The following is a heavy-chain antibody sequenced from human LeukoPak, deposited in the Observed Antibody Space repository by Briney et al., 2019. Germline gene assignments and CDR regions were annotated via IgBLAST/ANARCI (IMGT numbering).Heavy chain of an antibody. V-gene: IGHV4-4*07. CDR3: ARASVTATRPLQH. CDR1: GDSISTYY. D-gene: IGHD2-21*02. Sequence: SETLSLTCTVSGDSISTYYWSWIRQPAGKGLEWIGHIYTSGSTRYNPSLKSRVTMSVDTSKNQFSLKLSSVTAADTAVYYCARASVTATRPLQHWGQGTLVTVSS. CDR2: IYTSGST. J-gene: IGHJ1*01.